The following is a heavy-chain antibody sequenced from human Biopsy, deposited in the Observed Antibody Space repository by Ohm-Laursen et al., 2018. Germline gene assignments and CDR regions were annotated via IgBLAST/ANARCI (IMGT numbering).Heavy chain of an antibody. J-gene: IGHJ4*02. CDR3: AADADGYYTEFDY. D-gene: IGHD3-3*01. Sequence: SVKVSCKPSGGPSSNYAFSWVRQAPGQGLEWVGRIVPILGHLNYAQRFQGRVSITADKSTTYVYMELSSLTSGDTAVYYCAADADGYYTEFDYWGPGTLVTVSS. V-gene: IGHV1-69*04. CDR2: IVPILGHL. CDR1: GGPSSNYA.